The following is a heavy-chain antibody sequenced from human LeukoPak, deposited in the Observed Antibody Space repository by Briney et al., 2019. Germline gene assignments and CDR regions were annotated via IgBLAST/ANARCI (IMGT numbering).Heavy chain of an antibody. J-gene: IGHJ1*01. Sequence: GGSLRLSCAASGFTFSSYAMHWVRQAPGKGLEYVSAISSNGGSTYYANSVKGRFTISRDNSKNTLYLQMGSLRAEDMAVYYCARARGGSYSRVAFGIKAEYFQHWGQGTLVTVSS. CDR2: ISSNGGST. V-gene: IGHV3-64*01. D-gene: IGHD1-26*01. CDR1: GFTFSSYA. CDR3: ARARGGSYSRVAFGIKAEYFQH.